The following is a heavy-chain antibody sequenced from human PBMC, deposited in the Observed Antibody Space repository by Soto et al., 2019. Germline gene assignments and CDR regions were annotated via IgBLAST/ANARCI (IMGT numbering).Heavy chain of an antibody. CDR2: IIAILGIA. CDR3: ARTYYYGSGSYYPFDY. J-gene: IGHJ4*02. V-gene: IGHV1-69*02. Sequence: QVQLVQSGAEVKKPGSSVKVSCKASGGTFSSYTISWVRQAPGQGLEWMGRIIAILGIANYAQKFQGSVTITADKSTSTAYMELSSLRSEDTAVYYCARTYYYGSGSYYPFDYWGQGTLVTVSS. CDR1: GGTFSSYT. D-gene: IGHD3-10*01.